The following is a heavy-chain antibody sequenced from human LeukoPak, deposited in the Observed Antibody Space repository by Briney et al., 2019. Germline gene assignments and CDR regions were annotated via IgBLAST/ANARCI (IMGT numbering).Heavy chain of an antibody. J-gene: IGHJ4*02. CDR3: ARDYWWNYDY. D-gene: IGHD1-7*01. V-gene: IGHV3-30*03. Sequence: GGSLRLSCAASGFTFSSYGMHWVRQAPGKGLEWVAVISYDESNKYYADSVKGRFTISRDNSKNTIYLQMDSLRAEDTAIYYCARDYWWNYDYWGQGTLVTVSS. CDR2: ISYDESNK. CDR1: GFTFSSYG.